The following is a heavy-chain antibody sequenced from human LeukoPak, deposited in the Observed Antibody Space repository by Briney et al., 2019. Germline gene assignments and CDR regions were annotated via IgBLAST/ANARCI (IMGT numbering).Heavy chain of an antibody. CDR3: AKDTSAVTTRAFDI. CDR1: GFTFDDYG. D-gene: IGHD4-17*01. Sequence: GGSLRLSCAASGFTFDDYGMSWVRQAPGKGLEWVSGINWNGGSTGYADSVKGRFTISRDNAKNSLYLQMNSLRAEDSALYYCAKDTSAVTTRAFDIWGQGTMVTVSS. J-gene: IGHJ3*02. V-gene: IGHV3-20*04. CDR2: INWNGGST.